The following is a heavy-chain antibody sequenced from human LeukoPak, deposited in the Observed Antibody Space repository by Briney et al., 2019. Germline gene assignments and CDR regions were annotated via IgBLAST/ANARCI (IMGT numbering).Heavy chain of an antibody. J-gene: IGHJ5*02. CDR3: ARSIVATGSSSWFDP. Sequence: GGSLRLSCAASGFTFSSYSMNWVRQAPGKGLEWVSYISSSSSTIYYADSVKGRFTISRDNAKNSLYLQMNSLRAEDTAVYYCARSIVATGSSSWFDPWGQGTLVTVSS. CDR1: GFTFSSYS. V-gene: IGHV3-48*04. D-gene: IGHD5-12*01. CDR2: ISSSSSTI.